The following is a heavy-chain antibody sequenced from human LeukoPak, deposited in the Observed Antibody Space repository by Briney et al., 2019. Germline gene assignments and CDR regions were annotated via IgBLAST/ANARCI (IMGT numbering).Heavy chain of an antibody. CDR3: AKLGAYYYDSSGYPFDS. CDR1: GFTFSSYA. J-gene: IGHJ4*02. CDR2: ISGSGGST. V-gene: IGHV3-23*01. Sequence: GGSLRLSCAASGFTFSSYAMSWVPQAPGKGLEWGSAISGSGGSTYYADSVKSRFTISRDNSKNTLYLQMHSLRAQDTAVYYCAKLGAYYYDSSGYPFDSSGQGALVTVSS. D-gene: IGHD3-22*01.